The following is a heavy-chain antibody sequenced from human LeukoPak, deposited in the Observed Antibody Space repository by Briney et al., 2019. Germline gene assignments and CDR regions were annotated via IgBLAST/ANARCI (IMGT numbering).Heavy chain of an antibody. D-gene: IGHD5-12*01. CDR2: ISSNGGST. V-gene: IGHV3-64*01. CDR1: GFTFSSHA. CDR3: AKDSFIVATSTDGMDV. Sequence: GGSLRLSCAASGFTFSSHAMHWVRQAPGKGLEYVPAISSNGGSTYYANSVKGRFTISRDNSKNTLYLQMGRLRAEDTAVYYCAKDSFIVATSTDGMDVWGQGTTVTVSS. J-gene: IGHJ6*02.